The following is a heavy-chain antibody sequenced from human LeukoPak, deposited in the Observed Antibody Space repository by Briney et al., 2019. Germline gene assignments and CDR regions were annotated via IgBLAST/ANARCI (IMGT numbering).Heavy chain of an antibody. CDR2: VSHDGNNK. D-gene: IGHD2-21*02. Sequence: PGGSLRLSCAASGFTFTDYAMHWVRQAPGKGLEWVALVSHDGNNKYYADSVKGRFTTSRDDSKNMLYLQMNSLRAEDTALYYCGKDPSFRVTLPLWGQGTLVTVSS. V-gene: IGHV3-30*18. J-gene: IGHJ4*02. CDR3: GKDPSFRVTLPL. CDR1: GFTFTDYA.